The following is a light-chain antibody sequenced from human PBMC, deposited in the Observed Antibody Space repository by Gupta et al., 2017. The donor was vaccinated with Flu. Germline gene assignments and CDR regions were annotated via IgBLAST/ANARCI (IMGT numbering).Light chain of an antibody. V-gene: IGLV3-21*02. CDR3: QVWHISSDHLRV. Sequence: SYVLTQPPSVSVAPGQTAKITCGGDNIGRKSVHWYQQKPGRAPVLIVYDDSDRPSGIPERFSGSNSGNTATLTLSKVEAGDEAEYYCQVWHISSDHLRVFGGGTKLTVL. CDR2: DDS. J-gene: IGLJ2*01. CDR1: NIGRKS.